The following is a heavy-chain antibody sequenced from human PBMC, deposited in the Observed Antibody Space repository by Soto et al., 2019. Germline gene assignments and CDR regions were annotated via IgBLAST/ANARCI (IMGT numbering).Heavy chain of an antibody. CDR2: ANPNSGNT. V-gene: IGHV1-8*01. CDR3: ARGPGSSSEYWYFDL. D-gene: IGHD6-6*01. CDR1: GYTFTSYD. Sequence: ASVKVSCKASGYTFTSYDINWVRQATGQGLEWMGWANPNSGNTGYAQKFQGRVTMTRNTSISTAYMELSSLRSEDTAVYYCARGPGSSSEYWYFDLWGRGTLVTVSS. J-gene: IGHJ2*01.